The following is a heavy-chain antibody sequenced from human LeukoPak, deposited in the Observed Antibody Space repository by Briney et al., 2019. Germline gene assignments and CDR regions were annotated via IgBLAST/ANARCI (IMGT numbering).Heavy chain of an antibody. Sequence: GGSLRLSCAASGFTFSTYAMSWVRQAPGKGLEWVSHISSSGSTTHYADSVKGRFTIIRDNSKNSLYLQMNGLRAEDTAIYYCARDQGTAIGSYYFDFWGQGTLVTVSS. J-gene: IGHJ4*02. CDR3: ARDQGTAIGSYYFDF. CDR1: GFTFSTYA. D-gene: IGHD2-2*02. CDR2: ISSSGSTT. V-gene: IGHV3-48*03.